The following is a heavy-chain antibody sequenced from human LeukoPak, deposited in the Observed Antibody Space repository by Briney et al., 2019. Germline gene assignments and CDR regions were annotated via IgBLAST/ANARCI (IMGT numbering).Heavy chain of an antibody. D-gene: IGHD5-18*01. CDR3: ARGRGGDSYGRTWDY. CDR2: VNHIEST. Sequence: PGGSLRLSCTASGFTFSSQAMSWVRQPPGKGLEWIGEVNHIESTNYNPSLKSRVTISIDTSRNQFSLRLTYVTAADTAVYFCARGRGGDSYGRTWDYWGQGTLVTVSS. V-gene: IGHV4-34*01. CDR1: GFTFSSQA. J-gene: IGHJ4*02.